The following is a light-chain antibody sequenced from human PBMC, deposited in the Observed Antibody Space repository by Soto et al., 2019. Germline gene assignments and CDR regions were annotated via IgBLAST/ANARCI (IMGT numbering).Light chain of an antibody. J-gene: IGLJ2*01. CDR2: SNN. CDR1: RSNIGSNT. V-gene: IGLV1-44*01. Sequence: QSVLTQPPSASGTPGQRVTIACSGSRSNIGSNTVNWYQQLPGTAPKVLIYSNNQRPSGVPDRFSGSKSATSASLAISGLQSDDEAEYYCAAWDDSLNGVVFGGGTKLTVL. CDR3: AAWDDSLNGVV.